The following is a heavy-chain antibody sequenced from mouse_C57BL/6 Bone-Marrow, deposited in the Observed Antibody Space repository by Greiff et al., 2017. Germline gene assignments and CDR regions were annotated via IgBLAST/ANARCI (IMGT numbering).Heavy chain of an antibody. CDR3: SRHEVGLYDGVDWGLAY. V-gene: IGHV1-62-2*01. CDR1: GYTFTEYT. J-gene: IGHJ3*01. D-gene: IGHD2-3*01. CDR2: FYPGSGSI. Sequence: QVQLQQSGAELVKPGASVKLSCKASGYTFTEYTIHWVKQRSGQGLEWIGWFYPGSGSIKYNEKFKDKATLTADKSSSTVYMELSRLTSEDSAVYFCSRHEVGLYDGVDWGLAYWGQGTLVTVSA.